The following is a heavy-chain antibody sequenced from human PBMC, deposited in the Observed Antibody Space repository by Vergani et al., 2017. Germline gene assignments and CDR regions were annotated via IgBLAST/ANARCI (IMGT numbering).Heavy chain of an antibody. J-gene: IGHJ4*02. Sequence: EVQLLESGGGLVQPGGSLRLSCAASGFTFSSYAMSWVRQAPGKGQKWVSVISGSGGSTYYADSGKGLFTISRDNSKNTLYLQMNRLRAWDTAVYYCAKDLDIVVVPAAPFDYWGQGTLVTVSS. D-gene: IGHD2-2*03. V-gene: IGHV3-23*01. CDR2: ISGSGGST. CDR1: GFTFSSYA. CDR3: AKDLDIVVVPAAPFDY.